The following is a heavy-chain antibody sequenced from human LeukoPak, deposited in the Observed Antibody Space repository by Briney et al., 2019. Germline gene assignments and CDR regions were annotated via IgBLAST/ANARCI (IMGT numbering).Heavy chain of an antibody. D-gene: IGHD3-3*01. V-gene: IGHV3-23*01. J-gene: IGHJ4*02. CDR1: GFTFSSYA. Sequence: GESLRLSCAASGFTFSSYAMSWVRQAPGKGLEWVSAISGSGGSTYYADSVKGRFTISRDNSKNTLYLQMNSLRAEDTAVYYCAKDVRSGYYTYFDYWGQGTLVTVSS. CDR2: ISGSGGST. CDR3: AKDVRSGYYTYFDY.